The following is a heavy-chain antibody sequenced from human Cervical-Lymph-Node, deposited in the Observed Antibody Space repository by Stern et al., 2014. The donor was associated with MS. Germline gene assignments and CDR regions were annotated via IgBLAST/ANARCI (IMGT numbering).Heavy chain of an antibody. CDR1: GHTLTEIS. CDR2: LDPADGET. Sequence: QVQLVQSGAEVKKPGTSVKVSCRVSGHTLTEISIHWVRQTPGKGLEWMGGLDPADGETIYAKNFQGRVTMTEDTSTDTAYMELSSLRSDDTAVYYCTTTEFDPWGQGTLVTVSS. CDR3: TTTEFDP. V-gene: IGHV1-24*01. J-gene: IGHJ5*02.